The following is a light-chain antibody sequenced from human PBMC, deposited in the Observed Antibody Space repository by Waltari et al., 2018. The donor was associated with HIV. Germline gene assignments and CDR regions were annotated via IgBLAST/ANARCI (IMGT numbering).Light chain of an antibody. J-gene: IGLJ2*01. CDR2: DVS. CDR1: SSDGGGYNY. Sequence: QSALTQPASVSGSPGQSITISCPGTSSDGGGYNYVSWYQQHPGKAPKLIIYDVSYRPSGVSNRFSGAKSGNTASLTISGLQAEDEADYYCSSYTSSSTLYVVFGGGTKLTVL. V-gene: IGLV2-14*01. CDR3: SSYTSSSTLYVV.